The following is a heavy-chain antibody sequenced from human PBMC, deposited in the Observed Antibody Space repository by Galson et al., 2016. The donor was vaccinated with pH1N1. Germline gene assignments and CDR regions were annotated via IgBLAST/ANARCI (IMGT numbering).Heavy chain of an antibody. CDR3: MKGTTSGDY. V-gene: IGHV3-23*01. Sequence: SLRLSCAASGSAFGNSGMHWVRQAPGRGLEWVSSIVTSGNTYYADSVKGRFIISRDNSKNTLYLQMNSLRAEDAALYYCMKGTTSGDYWGQGTLVTVSS. CDR1: GSAFGNSG. CDR2: IVTSGNT. J-gene: IGHJ4*02. D-gene: IGHD1-26*01.